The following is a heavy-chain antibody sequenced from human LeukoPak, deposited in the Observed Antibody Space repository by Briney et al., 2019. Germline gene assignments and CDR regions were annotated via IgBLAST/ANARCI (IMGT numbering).Heavy chain of an antibody. Sequence: ASVKVSCKASGYTFTSYGISWVRQAPGQGLEWMGWISAYNGNTNYAQKLQGRVTMTTDTSTSTAYMELRSLRSDDTAVYYCARDLGGTTPYYYYMDVWGKGTTVTISS. CDR1: GYTFTSYG. CDR2: ISAYNGNT. CDR3: ARDLGGTTPYYYYMDV. D-gene: IGHD1-14*01. J-gene: IGHJ6*03. V-gene: IGHV1-18*01.